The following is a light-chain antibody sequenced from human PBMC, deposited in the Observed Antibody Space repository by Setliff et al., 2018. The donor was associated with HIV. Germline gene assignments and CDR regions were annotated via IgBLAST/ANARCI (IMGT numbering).Light chain of an antibody. Sequence: SYELTQPPSVSVAPGKTAKITCGGNNIGGKNVHWYQQKPGQAPVVVVYDDSDRPSGIPERFSGSNSGNMATLTISRVEAGDEADYYCQVWDRSSDHYVFGAGTKVTV. CDR3: QVWDRSSDHYV. V-gene: IGLV3-21*03. J-gene: IGLJ1*01. CDR1: NIGGKN. CDR2: DDS.